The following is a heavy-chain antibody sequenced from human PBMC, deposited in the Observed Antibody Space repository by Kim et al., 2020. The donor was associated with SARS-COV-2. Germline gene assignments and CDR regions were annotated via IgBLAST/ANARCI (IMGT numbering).Heavy chain of an antibody. CDR2: INHSGST. V-gene: IGHV4-34*01. CDR3: ARGWASGDSSGYQTLDY. D-gene: IGHD3-22*01. J-gene: IGHJ4*02. CDR1: GGSFSGYY. Sequence: SETLSLTCAVYGGSFSGYYWSWIRQPPGKGLEWIGEINHSGSTNYNPSLKSRVTISVDTSKNQFSLKLSSVTAADTAVYYCARGWASGDSSGYQTLDYWGQGTLVTVSS.